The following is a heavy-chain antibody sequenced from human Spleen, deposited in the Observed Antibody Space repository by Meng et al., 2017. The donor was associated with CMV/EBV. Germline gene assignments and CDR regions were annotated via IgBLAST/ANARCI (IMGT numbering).Heavy chain of an antibody. Sequence: QLQESGPGLVKPSQTLSLTCTVSGGSISSGDYYWSWIRQPPGKGLEWIGYIYYSGSTYYNPSLKSRVTISVDTSKNQFSLKLSSVTAADTAVYYCARDGGYHRAAGPYWGQGTLVTVSS. V-gene: IGHV4-30-4*08. CDR1: GGSISSGDYY. CDR2: IYYSGST. D-gene: IGHD2-15*01. J-gene: IGHJ4*02. CDR3: ARDGGYHRAAGPY.